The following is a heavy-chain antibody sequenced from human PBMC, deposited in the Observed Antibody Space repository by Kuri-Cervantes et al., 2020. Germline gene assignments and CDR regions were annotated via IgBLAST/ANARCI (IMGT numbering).Heavy chain of an antibody. V-gene: IGHV4-61*01. J-gene: IGHJ3*02. Sequence: SEILSLTCTVSGGSVSSGSYYWSWIRQPPGKGLEWIGYIYYSGSTNYNPSLKSRVTISVDTSKNQFSLKLSSVTAADTAVYYCARSFSTGHITRRDAFDIWGQGTMVTVSS. D-gene: IGHD3-3*01. CDR1: GGSVSSGSYY. CDR2: IYYSGST. CDR3: ARSFSTGHITRRDAFDI.